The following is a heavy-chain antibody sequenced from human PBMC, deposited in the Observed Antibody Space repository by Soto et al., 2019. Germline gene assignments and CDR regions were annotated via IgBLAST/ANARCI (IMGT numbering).Heavy chain of an antibody. CDR2: IYHSGST. Sequence: SETLSLTCSVSGGSVSGSVRSGTYYWSWVRQPPGKGLEWIGEIYHSGSTNYNPSLKSRVTISVDKSKNQFSLKLSSVTAADTAVYYCASLPATSDFDYWGQGTLVTVSS. D-gene: IGHD2-2*01. J-gene: IGHJ4*02. CDR3: ASLPATSDFDY. CDR1: GGSVSGSVRSGTYY. V-gene: IGHV4-4*02.